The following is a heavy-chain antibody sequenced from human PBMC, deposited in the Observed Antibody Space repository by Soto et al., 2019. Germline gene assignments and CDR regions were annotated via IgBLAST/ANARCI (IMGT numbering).Heavy chain of an antibody. D-gene: IGHD4-4*01. CDR3: ARDPTTVIYYYYYGMDV. J-gene: IGHJ6*02. CDR2: IWYDGSNK. CDR1: GFTFSSYG. V-gene: IGHV3-33*01. Sequence: QVQLVESGGGVVQPGRSLRLSCAASGFTFSSYGMHWVRQAPGKGLEWVAVIWYDGSNKYYADSVKGRFTISRDNSKNTLYLQMNSLRAEDTAVYYCARDPTTVIYYYYYGMDVWGQGTTVTVSS.